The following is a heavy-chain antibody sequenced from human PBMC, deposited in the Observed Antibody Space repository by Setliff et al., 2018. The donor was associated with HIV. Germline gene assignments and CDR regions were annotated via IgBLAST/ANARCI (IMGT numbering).Heavy chain of an antibody. CDR3: ATDFAIFGVVTPLNY. CDR2: IDPEINDT. J-gene: IGHJ4*02. V-gene: IGHV1-69-2*01. Sequence: ASVKVSCKTSGYSFTDHYMHWVQQAPGKGLEWMGRIDPEINDTVYADKFQGRITITADTSTVTAFLKLSSLSSDDTAVYYCATDFAIFGVVTPLNYWGQGTLVTVSS. CDR1: GYSFTDHY. D-gene: IGHD3-3*01.